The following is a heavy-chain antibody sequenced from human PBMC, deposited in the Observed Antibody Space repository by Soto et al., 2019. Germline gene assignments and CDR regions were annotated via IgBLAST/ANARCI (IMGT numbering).Heavy chain of an antibody. CDR3: ARQSGRDIVVVPAAGGGYYYYGMDV. D-gene: IGHD2-2*01. CDR1: GYSFTSYW. J-gene: IGHJ6*02. CDR2: IDPSDSYT. V-gene: IGHV5-10-1*01. Sequence: GESLKISCNGSGYSFTSYWISWVRQMPGKGLEWMGRIDPSDSYTNYSPSFQGHVTISADKSISTAYLQWSSLKASDTAMYYCARQSGRDIVVVPAAGGGYYYYGMDVWRQVTTVAVSS.